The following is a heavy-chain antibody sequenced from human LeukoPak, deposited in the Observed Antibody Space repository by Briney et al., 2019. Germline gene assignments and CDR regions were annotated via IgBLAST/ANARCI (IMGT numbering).Heavy chain of an antibody. Sequence: KPSETLSLTCAVSGGSISSYYWNWIRQPAGKGLEWIGRIYASGSTNNPSLKSRVTMSLDTSKNQFSLKLSSVIAADTAVYYCARDIGYSVINWGQGTLVTVSS. D-gene: IGHD5/OR15-5a*01. J-gene: IGHJ4*02. CDR2: IYASGST. CDR3: ARDIGYSVIN. CDR1: GGSISSYY. V-gene: IGHV4-4*07.